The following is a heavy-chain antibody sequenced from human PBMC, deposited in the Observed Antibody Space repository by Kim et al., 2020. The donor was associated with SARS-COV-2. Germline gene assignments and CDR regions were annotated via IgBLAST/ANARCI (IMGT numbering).Heavy chain of an antibody. CDR3: TKDISKLSYVAFHV. CDR2: INWNSGAI. V-gene: IGHV3-9*02. D-gene: IGHD3-16*02. Sequence: GGSLRLSCTVSGFNSDDYAMYWVRHSPGKGLEWVSGINWNSGAINYADSVRGRLIISRDNDEKSVYLQMNNLRTEDTALYDCTKDISKLSYVAFHVWG. CDR1: GFNSDDYA. J-gene: IGHJ3*01.